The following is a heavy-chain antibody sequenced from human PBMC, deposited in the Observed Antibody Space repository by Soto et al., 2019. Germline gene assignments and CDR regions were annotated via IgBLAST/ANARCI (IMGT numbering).Heavy chain of an antibody. CDR2: IKSKTDGGTT. V-gene: IGHV3-15*01. CDR1: GFTFTNAW. Sequence: GGSLRLSCAASGFTFTNAWMSWVRQAPGKGLEWAGRIKSKTDGGTTDYAAPVKGRFTISRDDSKNTLYLQMNSLKTEDTAVYYCTTARGTYGAEYFQHWGQGTLVTVSS. J-gene: IGHJ1*01. CDR3: TTARGTYGAEYFQH. D-gene: IGHD4-17*01.